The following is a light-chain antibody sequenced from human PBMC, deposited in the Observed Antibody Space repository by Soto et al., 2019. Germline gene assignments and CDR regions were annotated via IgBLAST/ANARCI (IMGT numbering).Light chain of an antibody. Sequence: DIVMTQSPDSLAVSLGERATINCKSSQSVLYSSNNKNYLAWYQQKPGQPPKLLIYWASTRESGVPDRFSGSGSGTDFTLTISSLKAEYVAVYYCQQYYSTSGTFGQGTKVEIK. J-gene: IGKJ1*01. V-gene: IGKV4-1*01. CDR1: QSVLYSSNNKNY. CDR3: QQYYSTSGT. CDR2: WAS.